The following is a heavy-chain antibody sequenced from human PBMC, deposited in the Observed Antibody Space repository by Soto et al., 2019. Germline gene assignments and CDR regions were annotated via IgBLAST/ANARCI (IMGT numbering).Heavy chain of an antibody. CDR3: ARSADNYDFWSGFQGFTSYWFDP. D-gene: IGHD3-3*01. Sequence: PSETLSLTCTVSGGSLSSGGYYWSWIRQHPGKGLEWIGYIYYSGSTYYNPSLKSRVTISVDTSKNQFSLKLSSVTAADTAMYYCARSADNYDFWSGFQGFTSYWFDPWGQGTLVTVSS. J-gene: IGHJ5*02. V-gene: IGHV4-31*03. CDR1: GGSLSSGGYY. CDR2: IYYSGST.